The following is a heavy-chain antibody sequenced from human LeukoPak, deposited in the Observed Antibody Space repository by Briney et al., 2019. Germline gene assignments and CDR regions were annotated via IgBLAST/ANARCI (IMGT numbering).Heavy chain of an antibody. D-gene: IGHD3/OR15-3a*01. V-gene: IGHV1-69*01. CDR2: IIPIFGTA. J-gene: IGHJ5*02. CDR1: GGTFSSYA. CDR3: ARGGLPARSWFDP. Sequence: SVKVSCKASGGTFSSYAISWVRQAPGQGLEWMGGIIPIFGTANYAQKFQGRVTITADESTSTAYMELSSLRSEDTAVFYCARGGLPARSWFDPWGQGTLVTVSS.